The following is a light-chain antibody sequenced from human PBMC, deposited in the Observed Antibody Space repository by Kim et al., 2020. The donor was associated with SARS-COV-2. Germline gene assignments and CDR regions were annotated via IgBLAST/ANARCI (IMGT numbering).Light chain of an antibody. CDR1: QTISNY. J-gene: IGKJ1*01. V-gene: IGKV1-39*01. CDR3: LQSYSSSWT. CDR2: DAS. Sequence: ASVGDRVTITCRASQTISNYLSWYQQKPGKVPSLLIYDASSLQSGAPSRFSGSGSGTDFTLTISGLRPEDFATYYCLQSYSSSWTFGQGTKVEIK.